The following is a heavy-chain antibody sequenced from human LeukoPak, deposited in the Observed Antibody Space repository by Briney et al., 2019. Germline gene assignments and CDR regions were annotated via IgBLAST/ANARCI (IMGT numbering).Heavy chain of an antibody. CDR3: ARIPSLDAFDI. CDR1: GGSISSYY. Sequence: SETLSLTCTVSGGSISSYYWSWIRQPPGKGLEWIGFIYYSGTTNYNPSLKSRVTISVDASKNQFSLKLSSVTAADTAVYYCARIPSLDAFDIWGQGTMVTVSS. J-gene: IGHJ3*02. V-gene: IGHV4-59*01. D-gene: IGHD2-2*02. CDR2: IYYSGTT.